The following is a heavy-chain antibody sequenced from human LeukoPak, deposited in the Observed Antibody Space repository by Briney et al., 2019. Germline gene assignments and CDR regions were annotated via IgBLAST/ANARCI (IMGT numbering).Heavy chain of an antibody. CDR1: GGSISSYY. CDR3: ARLGGYSSSSPYYFDY. V-gene: IGHV4-4*07. D-gene: IGHD6-6*01. Sequence: SETLSLTCTVSGGSISSYYWSWIRQPAGKGLEWIGRIYISGSGSTNYNPSLKSRVTISVDKSKNQFSLKLSSVTAADTAVYYCARLGGYSSSSPYYFDYWGQGTLVTVSS. CDR2: IYISGSGST. J-gene: IGHJ4*02.